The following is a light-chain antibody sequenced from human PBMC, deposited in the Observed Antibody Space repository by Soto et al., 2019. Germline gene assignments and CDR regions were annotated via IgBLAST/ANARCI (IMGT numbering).Light chain of an antibody. Sequence: EIVMRQSPATLSVSPGERATLSCRASQSVSSDLAWYHQKPGQAPRLLIYGASTRATGIPARFSGSGSGTEFTLTINSLQSEDFAVYFCQQYNNWPTWTFGQGTKVDI. CDR2: GAS. CDR1: QSVSSD. J-gene: IGKJ1*01. V-gene: IGKV3-15*01. CDR3: QQYNNWPTWT.